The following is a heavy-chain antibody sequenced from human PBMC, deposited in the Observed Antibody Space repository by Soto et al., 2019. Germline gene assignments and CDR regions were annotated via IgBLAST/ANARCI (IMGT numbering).Heavy chain of an antibody. CDR3: ARDLPYSSGWFGY. Sequence: ASVKVSCKASGYTLTSYAMHWVRQAPGQRLEWMGWINAGNGNTKYSQKFQGRVTITRDTSASTAYMELSSLRSEDTAVYYCARDLPYSSGWFGYWGQGTLVTVSS. V-gene: IGHV1-3*01. CDR1: GYTLTSYA. J-gene: IGHJ4*02. D-gene: IGHD6-19*01. CDR2: INAGNGNT.